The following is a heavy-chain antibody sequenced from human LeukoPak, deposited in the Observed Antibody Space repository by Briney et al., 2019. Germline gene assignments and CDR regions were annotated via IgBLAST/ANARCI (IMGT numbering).Heavy chain of an antibody. CDR1: GYTFTNYG. Sequence: ASVKVSCKASGYTFTNYGINWVRQAPGQRLEWMGWINAGTGYTKYSQRFQGRLTITRDTSASTVYMELISLRSEDTAVFYCGRSGGFYPAGYWGQGTQVTVSS. D-gene: IGHD3-22*01. V-gene: IGHV1-3*01. J-gene: IGHJ4*02. CDR3: GRSGGFYPAGY. CDR2: INAGTGYT.